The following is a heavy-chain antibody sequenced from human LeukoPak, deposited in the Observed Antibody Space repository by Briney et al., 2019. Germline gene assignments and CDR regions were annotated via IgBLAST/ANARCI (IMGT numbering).Heavy chain of an antibody. Sequence: PGVPLRLSCAASGFTFSTYRMSWAPQAPGKGLEWVAKIKDDGSEKYYVDSVKGRFTISRDNAKNSLYLQMDYLRAEDTAVYFCASGGWYSVYWGQGTLVTVSS. CDR3: ASGGWYSVY. D-gene: IGHD6-19*01. CDR2: IKDDGSEK. CDR1: GFTFSTYR. V-gene: IGHV3-7*01. J-gene: IGHJ4*02.